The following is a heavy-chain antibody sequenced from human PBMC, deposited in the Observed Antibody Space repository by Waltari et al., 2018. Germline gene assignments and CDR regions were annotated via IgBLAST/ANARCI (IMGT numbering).Heavy chain of an antibody. J-gene: IGHJ4*02. CDR2: IKEDGTEE. CDR1: GFTFVNYW. V-gene: IGHV3-7*04. CDR3: ARVSKGIHFDY. Sequence: EVQLVESGGGLVQPGGSLRLSCTASGFTFVNYWMSWFRQAPGKGLQWVAYIKEDGTEESYLDSLKGRFTISRDDAKNSLHLQMNSLRVEDTAIYYCARVSKGIHFDYWGQGTLVTVSS.